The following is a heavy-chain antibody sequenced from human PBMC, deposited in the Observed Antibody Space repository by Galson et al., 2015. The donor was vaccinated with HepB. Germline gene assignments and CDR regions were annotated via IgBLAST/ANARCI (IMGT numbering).Heavy chain of an antibody. CDR1: GGSFSGYY. V-gene: IGHV4-34*01. CDR3: ARGVPRSGYRHFIDY. Sequence: ETLSLTCAVYGGSFSGYYWSWIRQPPGKGLEWIGEINHSGSTNYNPSLKSRVTISVDTSKNQFSLKLSSVTAADTAVYYCARGVPRSGYRHFIDYWGQGTLVTVSS. D-gene: IGHD3-22*01. CDR2: INHSGST. J-gene: IGHJ4*02.